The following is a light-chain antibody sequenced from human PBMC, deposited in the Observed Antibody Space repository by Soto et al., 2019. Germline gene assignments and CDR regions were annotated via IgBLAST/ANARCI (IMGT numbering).Light chain of an antibody. CDR1: RSTVGGYNY. Sequence: QSALTQPASGPGSPGQPITISCTGTRSTVGGYNYVSWYQQHPGKAPKLMIYDVSNRPSGVSSRFSGSKSGNTASLTISGLQAEDEADYYCSSYTSSSTLVFGGGTKVTVL. CDR3: SSYTSSSTLV. J-gene: IGLJ2*01. CDR2: DVS. V-gene: IGLV2-14*01.